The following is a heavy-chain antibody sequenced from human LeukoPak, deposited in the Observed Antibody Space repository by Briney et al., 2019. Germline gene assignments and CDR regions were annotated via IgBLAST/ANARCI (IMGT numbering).Heavy chain of an antibody. D-gene: IGHD1-26*01. CDR2: IIPIFGTA. CDR3: ARDEGKGGSPTGD. CDR1: GGTFSSYA. V-gene: IGHV1-69*05. J-gene: IGHJ4*02. Sequence: VASVKVSCKSSGGTFSSYAISWVRQAPGQGLEWMGGIIPIFGTANYAQKFQGRVTITTDESTSTAYMELSSLRSEDTAVYYCARDEGKGGSPTGDWGQGTLVTVSS.